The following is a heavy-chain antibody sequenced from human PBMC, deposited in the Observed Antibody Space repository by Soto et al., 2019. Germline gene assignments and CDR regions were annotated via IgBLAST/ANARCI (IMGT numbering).Heavy chain of an antibody. CDR3: GREGGSRTRTTFVV. V-gene: IGHV3-7*05. D-gene: IGHD3-16*01. CDR1: GFTFSSYW. CDR2: INQDGSEK. J-gene: IGHJ3*01. Sequence: QVVESGGGLVQPGGSLRLSCAASGFTFSSYWMTWVRQAPGKGLEWVANINQDGSEKYCADSVKGRFTISRDNAKNLLDPEMDRLRGGGPGMYFCGREGGSRTRTTFVVWGQGKKVTVSS.